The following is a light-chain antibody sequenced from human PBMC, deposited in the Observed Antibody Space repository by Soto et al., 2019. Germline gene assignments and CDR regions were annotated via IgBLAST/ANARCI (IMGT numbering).Light chain of an antibody. CDR3: NSYTSSTAYV. V-gene: IGLV2-14*01. CDR2: EVS. Sequence: QSALTQPASVSGSPGQSITISCTGASSDVGRYSYVSWYQLHPGKAPKLIIYEVSNRPSGVSNRFSGSKSGNTASLTISGLRAEDEADYYCNSYTSSTAYVFGTGTKV. CDR1: SSDVGRYSY. J-gene: IGLJ1*01.